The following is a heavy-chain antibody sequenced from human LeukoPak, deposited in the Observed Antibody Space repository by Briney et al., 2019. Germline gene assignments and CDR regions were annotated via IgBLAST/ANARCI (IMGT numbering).Heavy chain of an antibody. CDR2: ISGSGGST. V-gene: IGHV3-23*01. Sequence: GGSLRLSCAASGFTFSSYAMSWVRQAPGKVLEWVSAISGSGGSTYYADSVKGRFTISRDNSKNTLYLQMNSLRAEDTAVYYCAKGLDYDILTGYYYYYYGMDVWGQGTTVTVSS. D-gene: IGHD3-9*01. CDR3: AKGLDYDILTGYYYYYYGMDV. CDR1: GFTFSSYA. J-gene: IGHJ6*02.